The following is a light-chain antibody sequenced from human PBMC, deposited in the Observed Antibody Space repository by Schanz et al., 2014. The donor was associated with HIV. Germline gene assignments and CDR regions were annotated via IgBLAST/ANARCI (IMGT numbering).Light chain of an antibody. CDR3: QQFGSSPPYT. CDR1: QDINSN. Sequence: EIVMTQSPATLSVSPGEGATLSCRASQDINSNLAWYHQKPGQAPKVLIYDTSTRATGIPDRFSGSGSATDSTLTISRLEPEDFAVYYCQQFGSSPPYTFGQGTNLEIK. J-gene: IGKJ2*01. V-gene: IGKV3-20*01. CDR2: DTS.